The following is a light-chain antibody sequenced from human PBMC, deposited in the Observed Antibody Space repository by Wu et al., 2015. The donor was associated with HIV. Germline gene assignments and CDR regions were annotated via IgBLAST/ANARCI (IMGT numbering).Light chain of an antibody. CDR1: QSIDNN. V-gene: IGKV3-15*01. J-gene: IGKJ4*01. Sequence: EIVMTQSPATLSVSSGDRVTLSCRATQSIDNNLAWYQQKPGQAPRLLIYGASTRATGIPVRFSGSGSGTEFTLIISSVQSEDFAVYYCQQYHKWPPLTFGGGT. CDR3: QQYHKWPPLT. CDR2: GAS.